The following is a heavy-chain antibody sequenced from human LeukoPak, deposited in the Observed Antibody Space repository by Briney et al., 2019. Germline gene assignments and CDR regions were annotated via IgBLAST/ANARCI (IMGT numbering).Heavy chain of an antibody. V-gene: IGHV4-34*01. J-gene: IGHJ4*02. CDR2: INHSGST. Sequence: SETLSLTCAVYGGSFSGYYWSWIRQPPGKGLEWIGGINHSGSTNYNPSLKSRVTISVDTSKNQFSLKLSSVTAADTAVYYCARGLNYYDSIVPPTSNDYWGQGTLVTVSS. D-gene: IGHD3-22*01. CDR3: ARGLNYYDSIVPPTSNDY. CDR1: GGSFSGYY.